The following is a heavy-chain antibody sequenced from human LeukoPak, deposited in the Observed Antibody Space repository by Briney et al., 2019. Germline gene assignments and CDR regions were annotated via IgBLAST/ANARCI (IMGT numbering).Heavy chain of an antibody. CDR2: IWYDGSNK. CDR1: GFTFSSYG. Sequence: PGGSLRLSCAASGFTFSSYGMHWVRQAPGKGLEWVAVIWYDGSNKYYADSVKGRFTISRDNSKNTLYLQMNSLRAEDTAVYYCARGTYYDFWSGYYDRTLYYYGMDVWGQGTTVTVSS. V-gene: IGHV3-33*01. J-gene: IGHJ6*02. D-gene: IGHD3-3*01. CDR3: ARGTYYDFWSGYYDRTLYYYGMDV.